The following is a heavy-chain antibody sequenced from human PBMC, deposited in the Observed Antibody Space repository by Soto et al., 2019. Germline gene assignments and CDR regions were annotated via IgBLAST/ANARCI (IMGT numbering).Heavy chain of an antibody. CDR2: ISAYNGNT. CDR1: GYTFTNFG. Sequence: ASVKVSCKTSGYTFTNFGISWVRQAPGQGLEWMGWISAYNGNTNYAQKFQGSVTMTTDTSTSTAYMELRSLRSEDTAVYYCAREDEAAAGTWFDPWGQGTLVTVSS. J-gene: IGHJ5*02. D-gene: IGHD6-13*01. CDR3: AREDEAAAGTWFDP. V-gene: IGHV1-18*01.